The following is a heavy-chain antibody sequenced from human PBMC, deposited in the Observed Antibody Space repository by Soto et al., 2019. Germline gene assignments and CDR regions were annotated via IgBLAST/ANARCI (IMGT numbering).Heavy chain of an antibody. V-gene: IGHV4-59*12. D-gene: IGHD3-9*01. CDR2: IYHSGST. CDR1: GGSIRSYY. CDR3: ARRPYDILTGYYLYYFDH. J-gene: IGHJ4*02. Sequence: PSETLALTCTVSGGSIRSYYWSWIRQPPGKGLEWIGYIYHSGSTYYNASLKSRVTISIDRSKNQFSLKLSSVTAADTAVYYCARRPYDILTGYYLYYFDHWGQGTLVTVSS.